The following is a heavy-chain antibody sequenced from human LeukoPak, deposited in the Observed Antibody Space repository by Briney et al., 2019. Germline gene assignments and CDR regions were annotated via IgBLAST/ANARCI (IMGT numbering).Heavy chain of an antibody. D-gene: IGHD3-3*01. CDR2: IIPIFGTA. CDR1: GGTFSSYA. V-gene: IGHV1-69*13. J-gene: IGHJ3*02. CDR3: ASYYDFWSGYYTNAFDI. Sequence: ASVKVSCKASGGTFSSYAISWVRQAPGQGLEWMGGIIPIFGTANYAQKFQGRGTITADESTSTAYMELSSLRSEDTAVYYCASYYDFWSGYYTNAFDIWGQGTMVTVSS.